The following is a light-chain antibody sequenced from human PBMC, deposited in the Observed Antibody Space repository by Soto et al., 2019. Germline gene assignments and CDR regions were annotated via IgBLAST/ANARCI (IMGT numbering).Light chain of an antibody. J-gene: IGLJ2*01. V-gene: IGLV1-47*02. CDR2: TNN. CDR1: SSNIGGNS. Sequence: QPVLTQPPSASGTPGQKVTISCSGGSSNIGGNSVYWYQQLPGTAPRLLIYTNNQRPSGVPDRFSGSKSGTSASLVVSGPRSEDGADYYCATWDDSLNGVGFGGGTKLTVL. CDR3: ATWDDSLNGVG.